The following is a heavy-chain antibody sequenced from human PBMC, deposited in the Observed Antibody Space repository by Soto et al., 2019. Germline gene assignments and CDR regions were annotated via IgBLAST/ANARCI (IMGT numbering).Heavy chain of an antibody. CDR1: RFTFGRYA. CDR2: ISDRGTST. V-gene: IGHV3-23*01. Sequence: EVQLLESGGGLVQPGGSLRLSCAASRFTFGRYAMSWVRQSPGKGLEWVSGISDRGTSTYYADSMKGRFTISRDNSKNTLYLHIDSLRADDTAVYYCAKGAVPTPDWYFEVWGLSTLVTVSS. D-gene: IGHD5-12*01. J-gene: IGHJ2*01. CDR3: AKGAVPTPDWYFEV.